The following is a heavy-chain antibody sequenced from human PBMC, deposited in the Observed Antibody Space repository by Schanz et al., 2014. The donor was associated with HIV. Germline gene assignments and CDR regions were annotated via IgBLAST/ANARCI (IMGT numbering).Heavy chain of an antibody. V-gene: IGHV3-NL1*01. CDR1: GFTFSSYG. CDR3: ARDLLGGSDGYYYYYGMDV. D-gene: IGHD1-26*01. CDR2: ISGTGGST. Sequence: QVQLVESGGGVVQPGRSLRLSCAASGFTFSSYGMHWVRQAPGKGLEWVLFISGTGGSTYYTDSVKGRFTISRDNSKNTLYLEMNSLRPEDTAVYYCARDLLGGSDGYYYYYGMDVWGQGTVVTV. J-gene: IGHJ6*02.